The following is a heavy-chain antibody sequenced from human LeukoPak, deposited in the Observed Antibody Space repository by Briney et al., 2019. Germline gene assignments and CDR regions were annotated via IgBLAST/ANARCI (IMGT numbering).Heavy chain of an antibody. CDR3: ARDFAEMATIDY. CDR1: GFTFSSYS. Sequence: PGGSLRLSCAASGFTFSSYSMNWVRQAPGKGLEWVSSISSSSSYIYYADSVKGRFTISRDNAKNSLYLQMNSLRAEDTAVYYCARDFAEMATIDYWGQGTLVTVSS. J-gene: IGHJ4*02. V-gene: IGHV3-21*01. D-gene: IGHD5-12*01. CDR2: ISSSSSYI.